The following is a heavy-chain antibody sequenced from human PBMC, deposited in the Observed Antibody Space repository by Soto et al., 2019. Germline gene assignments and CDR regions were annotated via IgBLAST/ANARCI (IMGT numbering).Heavy chain of an antibody. J-gene: IGHJ4*02. CDR1: GGSISSDKYY. CDR2: VHYGGTT. V-gene: IGHV4-30-4*01. D-gene: IGHD1-26*01. Sequence: TLSLTCTVSGGSISSDKYYWSWIRQSPGKGLEWIGNVHYGGTTYYTPSLKTRLSISVDTSTNQFSLKLTSVTAADTAVYYCARDGGSYSGIDFWGQGTLVTVSS. CDR3: ARDGGSYSGIDF.